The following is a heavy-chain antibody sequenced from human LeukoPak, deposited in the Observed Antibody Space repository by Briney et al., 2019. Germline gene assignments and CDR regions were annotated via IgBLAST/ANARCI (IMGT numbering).Heavy chain of an antibody. V-gene: IGHV3-21*01. CDR2: ISSTSTYI. CDR1: GFTFSSYG. Sequence: GGSLRLSCAASGFTFSSYGMNWARQAPGKGLEWVSSISSTSTYIYYADSVKGRFTISRDNAKNSLYLQMNSLRAEDTAVYYCAREYCSGGSCYNDAFDIWGQGTMVTVSS. J-gene: IGHJ3*02. D-gene: IGHD2-15*01. CDR3: AREYCSGGSCYNDAFDI.